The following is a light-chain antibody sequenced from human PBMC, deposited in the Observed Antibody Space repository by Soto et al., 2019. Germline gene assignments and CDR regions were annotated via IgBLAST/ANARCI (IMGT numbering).Light chain of an antibody. J-gene: IGKJ2*01. CDR2: AAS. Sequence: DIQMTQSPSSVSASVGDRVTITCRASQSISSYLNWYQQKPGKAPKLLIYAASSLQSGVPSRFSGSGSGTDFTLTISTLQSEDFATYYCLQINSYPYTFGQGTKVDIK. V-gene: IGKV1-39*01. CDR3: LQINSYPYT. CDR1: QSISSY.